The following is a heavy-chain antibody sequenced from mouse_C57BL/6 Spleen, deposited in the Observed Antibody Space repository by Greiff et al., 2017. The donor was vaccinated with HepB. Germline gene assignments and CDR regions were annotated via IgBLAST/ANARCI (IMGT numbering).Heavy chain of an antibody. CDR3: ARDHYYGSSYEFAY. V-gene: IGHV3-6*01. CDR1: GYSITSGYY. J-gene: IGHJ3*01. D-gene: IGHD1-1*01. Sequence: EVKLMESGPGLVKPSQSLSLTCSVTGYSITSGYYWNWIRQFPGNKLEWMGYISYDGSNNYNPSLKNRISITRDTSKNQFFLKLNSVTTEDTATYYCARDHYYGSSYEFAYWGQGTLVTVSA. CDR2: ISYDGSN.